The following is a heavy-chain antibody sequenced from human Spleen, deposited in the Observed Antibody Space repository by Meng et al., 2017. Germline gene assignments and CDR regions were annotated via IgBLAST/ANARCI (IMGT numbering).Heavy chain of an antibody. D-gene: IGHD6-19*01. Sequence: ASVKVSCKPSGYNFPDYYIHWVRRAPGQGLEWMGWINPNSGGTNYAQNFQGRVTMTRDTSIGTAYMELNRLRSDDTAVYSCARELAYSSDSPGYYALDVWGQGTTVTVSS. CDR1: GYNFPDYY. J-gene: IGHJ6*02. CDR2: INPNSGGT. CDR3: ARELAYSSDSPGYYALDV. V-gene: IGHV1-2*02.